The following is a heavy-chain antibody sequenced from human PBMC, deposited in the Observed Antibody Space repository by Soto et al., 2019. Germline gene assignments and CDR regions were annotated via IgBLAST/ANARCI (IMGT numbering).Heavy chain of an antibody. CDR1: GGSISSGGYY. V-gene: IGHV4-30-2*01. CDR3: ARAHYGDYGYGMDV. Sequence: TLSLTCTVSGGSISSGGYYWSWIRQPPGKGLEWIGYIYHSGSTYYNPSLKSRVTISVDRSKNQFSLRLSSVTAADTAVYYCARAHYGDYGYGMDVWGQGTTVTVSS. J-gene: IGHJ6*02. D-gene: IGHD4-17*01. CDR2: IYHSGST.